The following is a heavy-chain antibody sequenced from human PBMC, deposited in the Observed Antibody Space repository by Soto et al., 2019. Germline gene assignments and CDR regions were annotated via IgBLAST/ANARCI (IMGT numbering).Heavy chain of an antibody. D-gene: IGHD3-22*01. CDR2: IYPGDSDT. CDR1: GYSFTSYW. Sequence: PGESLKISCXGSGYSFTSYWIGWVRQMPGKGLEWMGIIYPGDSDTRYSPSFQGQVTISADKSISTAYLQWSSLKASDTAMYYCARHKYYYDSSGYSNWFDPWGQGTLVTVSS. CDR3: ARHKYYYDSSGYSNWFDP. J-gene: IGHJ5*02. V-gene: IGHV5-51*01.